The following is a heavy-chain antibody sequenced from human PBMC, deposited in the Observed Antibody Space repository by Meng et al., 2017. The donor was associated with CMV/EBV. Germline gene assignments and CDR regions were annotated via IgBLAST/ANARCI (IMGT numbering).Heavy chain of an antibody. J-gene: IGHJ6*02. D-gene: IGHD5-12*01. CDR3: ARGDYSGYDRPGYGMDV. Sequence: ASVKVSCKASGYTFTSYYMHWARQAPGQGLEWMGIINPSGGSTSYAQKFQGRVTMTRDTSTSTVYMELSSLRSEDTAVYYCARGDYSGYDRPGYGMDVWGQGTTVTVSS. V-gene: IGHV1-46*01. CDR1: GYTFTSYY. CDR2: INPSGGST.